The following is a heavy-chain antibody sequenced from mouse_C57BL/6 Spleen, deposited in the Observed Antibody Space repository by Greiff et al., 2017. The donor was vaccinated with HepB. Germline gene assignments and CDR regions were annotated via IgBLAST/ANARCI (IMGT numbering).Heavy chain of an antibody. Sequence: QVQLKESGPELVKPGASVKISCKASGYAFSSSWMNWVKQRPGQGLEWIGRIYPGDGDTNYNGKFKGKATLTADTSSSTAYMQLSSLTSEDSADYCWANDYYGSSYDYWDFDGWGTGTTVTVSS. CDR2: IYPGDGDT. CDR3: ANDYYGSSYDYWDFDG. J-gene: IGHJ1*03. D-gene: IGHD1-1*01. V-gene: IGHV1-82*01. CDR1: GYAFSSSW.